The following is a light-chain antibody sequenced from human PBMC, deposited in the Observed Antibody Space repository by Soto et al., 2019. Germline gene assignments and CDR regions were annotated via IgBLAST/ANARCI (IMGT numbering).Light chain of an antibody. J-gene: IGLJ1*01. CDR2: END. Sequence: QSLLTQPPSMSAAPRQKGTMFCSGSSSNIGNYYVSWHQQLPGTAPKLLIYENDKRPSGIPDRFSGSKSGTSATLGITGLQTGDEADYYCGTWDSSLSIFVFGTGTKVTVL. CDR3: GTWDSSLSIFV. V-gene: IGLV1-51*02. CDR1: SSNIGNYY.